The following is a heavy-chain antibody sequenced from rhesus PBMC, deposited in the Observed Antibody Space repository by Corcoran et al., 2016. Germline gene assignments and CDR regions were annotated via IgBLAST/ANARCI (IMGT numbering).Heavy chain of an antibody. Sequence: QVQLQESGPGLVKPSETLSLTCAVSGGSLSGYYWNWIRQPPGTGREWIGYIGGRSGATPYHPPLTRPVTISTDPSKTQFSLKLSFVTAADTAVYDCARNFMGFPYSSSSDHFDYWGQGVLVTVSS. CDR3: ARNFMGFPYSSSSDHFDY. CDR2: IGGRSGAT. J-gene: IGHJ4*01. V-gene: IGHV4-165*02. D-gene: IGHD6-43*01. CDR1: GGSLSGYY.